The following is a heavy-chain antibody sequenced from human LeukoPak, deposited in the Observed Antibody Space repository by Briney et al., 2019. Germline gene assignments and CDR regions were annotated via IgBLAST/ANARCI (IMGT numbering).Heavy chain of an antibody. Sequence: PGGSLRLSCAASGFTFSSYGMHWVRQAPGKGLEWVAVIWYDGSNKYYADSVKGRFTISRDNSKNTLYLQMNSLRAEDTAVYYCARRGSYWDFDYWGQGTLVTVSS. J-gene: IGHJ4*02. D-gene: IGHD1-26*01. CDR1: GFTFSSYG. V-gene: IGHV3-33*01. CDR3: ARRGSYWDFDY. CDR2: IWYDGSNK.